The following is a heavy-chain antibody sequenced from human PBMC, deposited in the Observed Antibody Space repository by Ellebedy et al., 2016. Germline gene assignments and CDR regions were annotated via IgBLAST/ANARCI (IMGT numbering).Heavy chain of an antibody. CDR1: GFTFSSYA. J-gene: IGHJ4*02. CDR2: ISSSSSTI. CDR3: ARDPYGKYDSSGYIDY. V-gene: IGHV3-48*01. Sequence: GESLKISCAASGFTFSSYAMHWVRQAPGKGLEWVSYISSSSSTIYYADSVKGRFTISRDNAKNSLYLQMNSLRAEDTAVYYCARDPYGKYDSSGYIDYWGQGTLVTVSS. D-gene: IGHD3-22*01.